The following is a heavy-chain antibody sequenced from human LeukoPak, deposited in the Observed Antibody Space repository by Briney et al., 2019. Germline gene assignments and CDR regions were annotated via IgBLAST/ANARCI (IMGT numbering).Heavy chain of an antibody. CDR3: AETNTQDWFDP. V-gene: IGHV4-39*07. CDR1: GGSISSTNYY. CDR2: IYYSGET. J-gene: IGHJ5*02. Sequence: SEPLSLTCRVSGGSISSTNYYWGWIRQPPGKGLEWIASIYYSGETFYNPSLESRVAISVDTSSNEVFLDLFSVTAADTAMYYCAETNTQDWFDPWGRGTLVTVSS. D-gene: IGHD1-1*01.